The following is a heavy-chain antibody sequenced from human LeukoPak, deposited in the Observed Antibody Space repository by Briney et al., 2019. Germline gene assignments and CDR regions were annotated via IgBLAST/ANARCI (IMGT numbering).Heavy chain of an antibody. CDR1: GGSFSGYY. CDR3: ARVVVVVTAIRLRWFDP. CDR2: INHSGST. Sequence: PSETLSLTCAAYGGSFSGYYCSWIRQPPGKGLEWVGEINHSGSTNYNPSPKSRVTISVDTSKNQFSLKLSSVTAADTAVYYCARVVVVVTAIRLRWFDPWGQETVVTVS. V-gene: IGHV4-34*01. J-gene: IGHJ5*02. D-gene: IGHD2-21*02.